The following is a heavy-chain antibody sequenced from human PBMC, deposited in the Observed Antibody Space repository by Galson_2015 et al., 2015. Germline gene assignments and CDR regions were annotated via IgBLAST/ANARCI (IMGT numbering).Heavy chain of an antibody. CDR2: ISWNSGTI. V-gene: IGHV3-9*01. J-gene: IGHJ1*01. CDR3: SKIPHGEGSFQH. D-gene: IGHD3-10*01. Sequence: SLRLSCAASGFTFDDYGMHWVRQAPGKGLEWVSGISWNSGTIAYADSVKGRFTISRDNGQKSLYLQMNSLRPEDTALYYCSKIPHGEGSFQHWGRGTLVTVSS. CDR1: GFTFDDYG.